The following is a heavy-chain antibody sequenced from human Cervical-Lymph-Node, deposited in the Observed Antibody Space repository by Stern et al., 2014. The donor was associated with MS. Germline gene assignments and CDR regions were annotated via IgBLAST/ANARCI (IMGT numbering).Heavy chain of an antibody. CDR2: IYPGDSDT. CDR1: GYSFISDW. D-gene: IGHD6-6*01. Sequence: VQLVQSGAEVKKLWDSLKISCKASGYSFISDWIGWVRQVPGKGLEWMGNIYPGDSDTRYSPSFQGLVTISADKSITTAYLQWNSLKASDTALYYCVRGGSGQLVGPFQHWGQGTLLSVTS. CDR3: VRGGSGQLVGPFQH. V-gene: IGHV5-51*03. J-gene: IGHJ1*01.